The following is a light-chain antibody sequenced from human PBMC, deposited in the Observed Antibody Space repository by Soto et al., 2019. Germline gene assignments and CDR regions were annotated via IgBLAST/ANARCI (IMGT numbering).Light chain of an antibody. CDR2: GAS. Sequence: EIVMTHSPATLSVSPGERASLSCRASQSVSSSYLAWYQQKPGQAPRLLIYGASSRATGIPDRFSGSGSGTDFTLTISRLEPEDFAVYYCQQSGSSPPTFGGGTKVDIK. J-gene: IGKJ4*01. CDR3: QQSGSSPPT. CDR1: QSVSSSY. V-gene: IGKV3-20*01.